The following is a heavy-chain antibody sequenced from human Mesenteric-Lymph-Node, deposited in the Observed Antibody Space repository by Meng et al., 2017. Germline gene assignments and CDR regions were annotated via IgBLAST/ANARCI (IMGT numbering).Heavy chain of an antibody. J-gene: IGHJ4*02. CDR2: IYSGGST. CDR3: ARDRYCTGGSCYPLDY. Sequence: GESLKISCAASGFTVSSNYMSWVRQAPGKGLEWVSVIYSGGSTYYADSVKGRFTISRDNSKNTLYLQMNSLRAEDTAVYYCARDRYCTGGSCYPLDYWGQGTLVTVSS. D-gene: IGHD2-15*01. V-gene: IGHV3-66*01. CDR1: GFTVSSNY.